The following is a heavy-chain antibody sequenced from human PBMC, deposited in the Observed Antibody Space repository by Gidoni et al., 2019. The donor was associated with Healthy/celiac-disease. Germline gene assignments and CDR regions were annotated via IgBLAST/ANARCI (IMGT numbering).Heavy chain of an antibody. Sequence: QVQLQESGPGLVKPSQTLSLTCTVSGGSISSGGYYWSWSRQHPGKGLEWIGYIYYSGSTYYNTSLKRRVTISVDTSKNQFSLKLSSVTAADTAVYYCASSYPEYYFDYWGQGTLVTVSS. CDR1: GGSISSGGYY. CDR2: IYYSGST. CDR3: ASSYPEYYFDY. V-gene: IGHV4-31*03. J-gene: IGHJ4*02.